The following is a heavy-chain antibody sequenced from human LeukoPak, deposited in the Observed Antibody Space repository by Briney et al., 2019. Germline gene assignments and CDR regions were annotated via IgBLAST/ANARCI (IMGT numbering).Heavy chain of an antibody. CDR1: GGTFSSYA. CDR2: IIPIFGTA. V-gene: IGHV1-69*13. D-gene: IGHD5-24*01. CDR3: ARGGRSMATYDY. J-gene: IGHJ4*02. Sequence: SVKVSCKASGGTFSSYAISWVRQAPGQGLEWMGGIIPIFGTANYAQKFQGRVTITADESTNTAYMELRSLRSDDTAVYYCARGGRSMATYDYWGQGTLVTVSS.